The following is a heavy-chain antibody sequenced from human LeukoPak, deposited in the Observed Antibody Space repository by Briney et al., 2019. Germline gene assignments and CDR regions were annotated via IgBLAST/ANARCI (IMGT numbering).Heavy chain of an antibody. CDR1: GGTFSSYA. D-gene: IGHD2-21*02. CDR2: IIPIFGTA. V-gene: IGHV1-69*13. Sequence: SVKVSCKASGGTFSSYAISWVRQAPGQGLEWMEGIIPIFGTANYAQKFQGRVTITADESTSTVYMELSSLRSEDTAVYYCARGGDPLGAYYYYGMDVWGQGTTVTVSS. J-gene: IGHJ6*02. CDR3: ARGGDPLGAYYYYGMDV.